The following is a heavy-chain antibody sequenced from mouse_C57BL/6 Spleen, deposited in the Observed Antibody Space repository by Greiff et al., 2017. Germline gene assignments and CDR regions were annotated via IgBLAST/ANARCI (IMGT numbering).Heavy chain of an antibody. CDR1: GYTFTSYW. CDR2: IYPSDSET. J-gene: IGHJ3*01. CDR3: ARWSAQAKRWFAY. V-gene: IGHV1-61*01. D-gene: IGHD3-2*02. Sequence: QVQLQQPGAELVRPGSSVKLSCKASGYTFTSYWMDWVKQRPGQGLEWIGNIYPSDSETHYNQKFKDKATLTVDKSSSTAYMQLSSLTSEDSAVYYCARWSAQAKRWFAYWGQGTLVTVSA.